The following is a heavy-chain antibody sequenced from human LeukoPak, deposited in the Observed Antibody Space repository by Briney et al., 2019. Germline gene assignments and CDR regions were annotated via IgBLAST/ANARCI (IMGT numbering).Heavy chain of an antibody. Sequence: EASVKVSCKASGYTFTGYYMHWVRQAPGQGLEWMGWINPNSGGTNYAQKFQGWVTMTRDTSTSTAYMDLSRLRSDDTAVYYCARGGAAAPRVWGQGTLVTVSS. J-gene: IGHJ4*02. CDR2: INPNSGGT. CDR1: GYTFTGYY. CDR3: ARGGAAAPRV. V-gene: IGHV1-2*04. D-gene: IGHD6-13*01.